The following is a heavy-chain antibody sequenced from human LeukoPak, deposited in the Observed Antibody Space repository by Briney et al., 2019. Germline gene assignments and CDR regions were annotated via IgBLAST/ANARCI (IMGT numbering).Heavy chain of an antibody. CDR3: ARAVGYFDHSLDY. D-gene: IGHD3-9*01. Sequence: PSETLSLTCAVSGGSISSSNWGSWVRQPPGKGLGWIGEIYHSGSTNYIPSLKSPVTISVDKSKNQFSLKLSSVTAADTAVYYCARAVGYFDHSLDYWGQGTLVTVSS. CDR1: GGSISSSNW. V-gene: IGHV4-4*02. CDR2: IYHSGST. J-gene: IGHJ4*02.